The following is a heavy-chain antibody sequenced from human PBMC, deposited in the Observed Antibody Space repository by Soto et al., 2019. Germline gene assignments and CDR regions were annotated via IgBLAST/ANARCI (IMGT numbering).Heavy chain of an antibody. CDR3: ARTTYYYDSSGYTRAFDI. J-gene: IGHJ3*02. Sequence: GESLKISCKGSGYSFTSYWIGWVRQMPGKGLEWMGIIYPGDSDTRCSPSFQGQVTISADKSISTAYLQWSSLKASDTATYYCARTTYYYDSSGYTRAFDIWGQGTMVTVSS. CDR2: IYPGDSDT. D-gene: IGHD3-22*01. CDR1: GYSFTSYW. V-gene: IGHV5-51*01.